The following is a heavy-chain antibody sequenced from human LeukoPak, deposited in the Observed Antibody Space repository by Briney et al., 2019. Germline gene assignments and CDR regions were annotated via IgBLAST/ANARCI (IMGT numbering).Heavy chain of an antibody. CDR2: IYHSGST. J-gene: IGHJ4*02. CDR3: ARDPVWFGELLIDY. Sequence: PSETLSLTCTVSGYSISSGYYWGWIRQPPGKGLQWIGSIYHSGSTYYNPSLKSRVTISVDTSNNQFALKLSSVTAADTAVYYCARDPVWFGELLIDYWGQGTLVTVSS. D-gene: IGHD3-10*01. V-gene: IGHV4-38-2*02. CDR1: GYSISSGYY.